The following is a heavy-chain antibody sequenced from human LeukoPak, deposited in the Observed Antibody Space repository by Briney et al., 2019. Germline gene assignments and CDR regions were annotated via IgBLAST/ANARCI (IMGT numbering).Heavy chain of an antibody. Sequence: PGGSLRLSCSASGFTFSSYAMSWVRQAPGKGLEWVSAIRASGGTAYYADSVKGRFTISGDNSKNTLYLQMNSLRAEDTAVYYCAKADISSGCLDSWGQGTLVTVSS. J-gene: IGHJ4*02. CDR1: GFTFSSYA. V-gene: IGHV3-23*01. CDR3: AKADISSGCLDS. D-gene: IGHD6-19*01. CDR2: IRASGGTA.